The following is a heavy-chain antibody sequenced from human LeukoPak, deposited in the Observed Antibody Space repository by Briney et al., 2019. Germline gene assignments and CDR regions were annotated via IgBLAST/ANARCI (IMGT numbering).Heavy chain of an antibody. Sequence: GGSLRLSCAASGFTFSSYAMSWVRQAPGKGLEWVSAISGSGGSTYYADSVKGRFTISRDNSKNTLYLQMNSLRAEDTAVYYCARAVHPQRVPVKDAYGLDVWGQGTTVTVSS. V-gene: IGHV3-23*01. J-gene: IGHJ6*02. CDR2: ISGSGGST. CDR1: GFTFSSYA. D-gene: IGHD2-8*02. CDR3: ARAVHPQRVPVKDAYGLDV.